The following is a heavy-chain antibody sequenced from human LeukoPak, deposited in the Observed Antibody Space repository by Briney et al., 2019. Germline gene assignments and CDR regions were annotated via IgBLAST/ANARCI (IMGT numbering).Heavy chain of an antibody. J-gene: IGHJ4*02. CDR3: TRDQLLGSTGYPEFDY. CDR1: GFTFISYG. CDR2: IRSKAYGGTP. V-gene: IGHV3-49*04. Sequence: GGSLRLSCAASGFTFISYGMSWVRQAPGKGLEWVGFIRSKAYGGTPEYAASVKGRFTISRDDSKSIAYLQMNSLETEDTAVYYCTRDQLLGSTGYPEFDYWGQGTLVTVSS. D-gene: IGHD3-22*01.